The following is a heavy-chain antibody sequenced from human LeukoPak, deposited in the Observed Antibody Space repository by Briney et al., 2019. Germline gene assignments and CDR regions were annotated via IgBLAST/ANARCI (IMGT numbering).Heavy chain of an antibody. Sequence: SETLSLTCTVSGGSINSYYWSWIRQPPGKGLEWIGYIYYSGSTNYNPSLKSRVTISVDTSKNQFSLKLSTVTAADTAVYFCAGRSRSGWYYDYWGQGTLDTVSS. V-gene: IGHV4-59*01. CDR1: GGSINSYY. CDR3: AGRSRSGWYYDY. J-gene: IGHJ4*02. CDR2: IYYSGST. D-gene: IGHD6-19*01.